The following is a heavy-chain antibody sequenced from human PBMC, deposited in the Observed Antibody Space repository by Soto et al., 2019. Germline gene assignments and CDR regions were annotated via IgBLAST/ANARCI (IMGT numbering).Heavy chain of an antibody. D-gene: IGHD6-13*01. CDR1: GGSISTYY. Sequence: QVQLQESGPGLVKPSETLSLTCTVSGGSISTYYWSWIRQPPGKGLEWIGYIYYTGNTNYNPSLKSRVTMSLDTSKNQFSLNLSSVTAADTAVYYCVRPGGYRGLFDSWGQGTLVTVSS. V-gene: IGHV4-59*01. CDR3: VRPGGYRGLFDS. CDR2: IYYTGNT. J-gene: IGHJ4*02.